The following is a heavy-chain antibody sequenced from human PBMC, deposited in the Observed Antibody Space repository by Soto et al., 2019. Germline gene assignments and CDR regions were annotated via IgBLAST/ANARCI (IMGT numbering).Heavy chain of an antibody. CDR2: INAGNGNT. Sequence: GASVKVSCKASGYTFTSYAMHWVRQAPGQRLEWMGWINAGNGNTKYSQKFQGRVTITRDTSASTAYMELSSLRSEDTAVYYCARDSELTYDYIWGSLAEYLQHWGQGTLVTVSS. CDR1: GYTFTSYA. V-gene: IGHV1-3*01. D-gene: IGHD3-16*01. J-gene: IGHJ1*01. CDR3: ARDSELTYDYIWGSLAEYLQH.